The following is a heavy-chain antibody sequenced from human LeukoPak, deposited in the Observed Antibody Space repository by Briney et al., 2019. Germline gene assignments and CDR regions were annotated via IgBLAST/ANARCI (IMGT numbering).Heavy chain of an antibody. J-gene: IGHJ4*02. V-gene: IGHV3-30*03. CDR3: AREGPRGNSQFDY. CDR2: ISYDGSNK. D-gene: IGHD2/OR15-2a*01. CDR1: GFTFSSYG. Sequence: GRSLRLSCAASGFTFSSYGMHWVRQAPGKGLEWVAVISYDGSNKYYTDSVKGRLTISRDNSKNTLYLQMNSLRAEDTAIYYCAREGPRGNSQFDYWGQGTPVTVSS.